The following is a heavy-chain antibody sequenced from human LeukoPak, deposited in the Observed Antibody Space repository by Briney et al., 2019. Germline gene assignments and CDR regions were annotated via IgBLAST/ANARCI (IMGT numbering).Heavy chain of an antibody. J-gene: IGHJ5*02. CDR1: GGSISSSSYY. Sequence: PSETLSLTCTVSGGSISSSSYYWDWIRQPPGKGLEWIGSIYYSGSTYYNPSLKSRVTISVDTSKNQFSLKLSSVTAADTAVYYCARHSWIQNWFDPWGQGTLVTVSS. V-gene: IGHV4-39*01. D-gene: IGHD5-18*01. CDR2: IYYSGST. CDR3: ARHSWIQNWFDP.